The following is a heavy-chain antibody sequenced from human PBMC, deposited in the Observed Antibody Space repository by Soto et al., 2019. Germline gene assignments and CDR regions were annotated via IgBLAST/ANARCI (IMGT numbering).Heavy chain of an antibody. D-gene: IGHD3-3*01. CDR1: GFTFSSYG. J-gene: IGHJ4*02. V-gene: IGHV3-30*18. CDR2: ISYDGSDK. Sequence: GGSLRLSCAASGFTFSSYGMHWVRQAPGKGLEWVAVISYDGSDKYYADSVKGRFTISRDNSKNTLYLQMNSLRAEDTAVYYCANFPHYDFWSAYYLPPEGYWGQGTLVTVSS. CDR3: ANFPHYDFWSAYYLPPEGY.